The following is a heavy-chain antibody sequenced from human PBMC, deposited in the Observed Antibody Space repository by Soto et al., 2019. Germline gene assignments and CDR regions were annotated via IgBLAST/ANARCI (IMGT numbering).Heavy chain of an antibody. CDR1: GFTFSSYG. D-gene: IGHD3-10*01. J-gene: IGHJ6*02. CDR3: VKVGGKEYGIPFLDV. Sequence: GGSLRLSCAASGFTFSSYGMHWVRQAPGKGLEWVAVISYDGSNKYYADSVKGRFTISRDNSKNTLYLQMNSLRAEDTAVYYCVKVGGKEYGIPFLDVWGQGTTVTVAS. V-gene: IGHV3-30*18. CDR2: ISYDGSNK.